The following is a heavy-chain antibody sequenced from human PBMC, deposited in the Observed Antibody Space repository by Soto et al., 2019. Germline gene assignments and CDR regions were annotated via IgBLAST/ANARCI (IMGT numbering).Heavy chain of an antibody. D-gene: IGHD2-15*01. V-gene: IGHV4-59*01. J-gene: IGHJ4*02. CDR2: IYYSGST. CDR1: GGSISSYY. Sequence: LSLTCTVSGGSISSYYWSWIRQPPGKGLEWIGYIYYSGSTNYNPSLKSRVTISVDTSKNQFSLKLSSVTAADTAVYYCARALGYCSGGSCYYYFDYWGQGTLVTVSS. CDR3: ARALGYCSGGSCYYYFDY.